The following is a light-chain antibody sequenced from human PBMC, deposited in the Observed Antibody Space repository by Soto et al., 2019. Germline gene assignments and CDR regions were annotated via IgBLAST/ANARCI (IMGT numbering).Light chain of an antibody. CDR1: QSIHNY. CDR3: QQRSNWPPIT. CDR2: GAS. J-gene: IGKJ5*01. V-gene: IGKV3-11*01. Sequence: EVVLTQSPATLSLSPGDRAALSCKASQSIHNYLAWYQQKPGQAPRLLIYGASNRATGIPTRFSGTGSGTDFTLTINSLEPEDGVVYYCQQRSNWPPITFGPGTLLDIK.